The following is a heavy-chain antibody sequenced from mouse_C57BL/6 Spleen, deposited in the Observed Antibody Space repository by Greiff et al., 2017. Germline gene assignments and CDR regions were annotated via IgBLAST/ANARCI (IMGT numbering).Heavy chain of an antibody. CDR3: ARSDETYYAMDY. J-gene: IGHJ4*01. CDR1: GYTFTDYY. V-gene: IGHV1-19*01. Sequence: EVQLQQSGPVLVKPGASVKMSCKASGYTFTDYYMNWVKQSHGKSLEWIGVINPYNGGTSYNQKFKGKATLTVDKSSSTAYMGLNSLTSEDSAVYYCARSDETYYAMDYWGQGTSVTVSS. CDR2: INPYNGGT.